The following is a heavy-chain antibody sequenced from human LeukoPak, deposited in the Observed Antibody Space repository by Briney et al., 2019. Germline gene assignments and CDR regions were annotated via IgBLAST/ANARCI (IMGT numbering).Heavy chain of an antibody. CDR1: GGSISSFS. D-gene: IGHD2/OR15-2a*01. J-gene: IGHJ4*02. Sequence: PSETLSLTCTVSGGSISSFSWSWIRQSPGKGLEWIGYIYSSGSTNYNPSLKSRVTLSVDTSKNQFSLRLSSVTAADTAVYYCAREGIVRTYDQWGQGTLVTVSS. CDR3: AREGIVRTYDQ. V-gene: IGHV4-59*12. CDR2: IYSSGST.